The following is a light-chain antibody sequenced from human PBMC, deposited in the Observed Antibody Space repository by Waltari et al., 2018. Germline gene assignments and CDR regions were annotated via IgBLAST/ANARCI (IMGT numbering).Light chain of an antibody. V-gene: IGKV4-1*01. Sequence: DIVMTQSPDSLAVSLGERATINCKSSLSVLHSSNNKNYIAWYQQKPGQPPKLLIYWASTRQSGVPDRFSGSGSGTDFTLTISSLQAADVAVYYCQQYYSPPLTFGQGTKVEIK. CDR1: LSVLHSSNNKNY. J-gene: IGKJ1*01. CDR3: QQYYSPPLT. CDR2: WAS.